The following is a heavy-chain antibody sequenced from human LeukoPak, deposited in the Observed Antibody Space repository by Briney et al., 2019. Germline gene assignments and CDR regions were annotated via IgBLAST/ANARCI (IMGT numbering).Heavy chain of an antibody. CDR3: ARAAELVDRFDP. Sequence: TSETLSLTCTVSGGSISSSSYYWGWIRQPPGKGLEWTGSIYYSGSTYYNPSLKSRVTISVDTSKNQFSLKLSSVTAADTAVYYCARAAELVDRFDPWGQGTLVTVSS. D-gene: IGHD6-25*01. V-gene: IGHV4-39*01. CDR1: GGSISSSSYY. J-gene: IGHJ5*02. CDR2: IYYSGST.